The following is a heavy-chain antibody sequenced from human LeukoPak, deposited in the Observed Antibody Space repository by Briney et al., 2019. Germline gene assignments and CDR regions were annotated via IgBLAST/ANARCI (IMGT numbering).Heavy chain of an antibody. V-gene: IGHV1-8*01. CDR2: MNPNSGNT. CDR1: GYTFTSYD. J-gene: IGHJ6*03. D-gene: IGHD6-19*01. CDR3: ARVVSGWYVSDYYYYMDV. Sequence: ASVKVSCMASGYTFTSYDINWVRQATGQGLEWMGWMNPNSGNTGYAQKFQGRVTMTRNTSISTAYMELSSLRSEDTAVYYCARVVSGWYVSDYYYYMDVWGKGTTVTVSS.